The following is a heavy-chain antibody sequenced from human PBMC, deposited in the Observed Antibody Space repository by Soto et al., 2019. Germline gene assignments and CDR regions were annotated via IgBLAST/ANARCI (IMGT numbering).Heavy chain of an antibody. CDR1: GGSFSGYY. V-gene: IGHV4-34*01. CDR2: INHSGST. J-gene: IGHJ1*01. Sequence: SETLSLTCAVYGGSFSGYYWSGIRQPPGKGLEWIGEINHSGSTNYNPSLKSRVTISVDTSKNQFSLKLSSVTAADTAVYYCARGLGRISPGRFQHWGQGTLVTVSS. D-gene: IGHD7-27*01. CDR3: ARGLGRISPGRFQH.